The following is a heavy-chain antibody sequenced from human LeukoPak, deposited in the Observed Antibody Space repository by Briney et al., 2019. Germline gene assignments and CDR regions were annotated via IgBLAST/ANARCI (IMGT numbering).Heavy chain of an antibody. CDR2: ISSSSTSI. J-gene: IGHJ3*02. D-gene: IGHD6-19*01. CDR1: GFTFSSYG. Sequence: GGSLRLSGAASGFTFSSYGMNWVRQAPGKGLGWVSYISSSSTSIHYADAVKGRFTISRDNAKNSLYLQMNSLRAEDTAVYYCARRYSNGWYFVFDIWGQGTMVTVPS. V-gene: IGHV3-48*04. CDR3: ARRYSNGWYFVFDI.